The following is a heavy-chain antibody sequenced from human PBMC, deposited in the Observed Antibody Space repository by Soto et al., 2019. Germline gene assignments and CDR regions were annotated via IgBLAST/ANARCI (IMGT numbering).Heavy chain of an antibody. CDR2: IYWDDDK. D-gene: IGHD5-18*01. CDR3: AHTEEVTNFDY. Sequence: QITLKESGPPLVKPTQTLTLTCTFSGFSLSTSGVGVGWIRQPPGKALEWLALIYWDDDKRYSPSLKSRLTXTXXTSKNQVVLTMTNMDPVDTATYYCAHTEEVTNFDYWGQGTLVTVSS. V-gene: IGHV2-5*02. J-gene: IGHJ4*02. CDR1: GFSLSTSGVG.